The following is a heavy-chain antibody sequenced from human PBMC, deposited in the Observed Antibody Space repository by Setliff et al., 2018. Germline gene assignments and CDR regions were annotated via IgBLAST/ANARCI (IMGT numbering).Heavy chain of an antibody. CDR2: LSASGVST. D-gene: IGHD2-2*01. CDR3: AKAESSTAASTPIDY. J-gene: IGHJ4*02. V-gene: IGHV3-23*01. Sequence: GGSLRLSCAASGFTFSSYAFVWVRQAPGKGLEWVASLSASGVSTYYADSVKGQFTISRDNSNNILYLQMKNLGAEDTALYYCAKAESSTAASTPIDYWGRGILVTVSS. CDR1: GFTFSSYA.